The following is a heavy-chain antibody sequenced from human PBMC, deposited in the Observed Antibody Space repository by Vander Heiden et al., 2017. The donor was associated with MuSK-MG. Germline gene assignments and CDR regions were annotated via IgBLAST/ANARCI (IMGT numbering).Heavy chain of an antibody. V-gene: IGHV3-74*01. Sequence: EVQLVESGGGLVQPGGSLRLSCAASGFTFSSYWMHWVRQAPGKGLVWVSRINSDVSYTPSADSVKGRFTTSRDNARNTLYLQMNSLRAEDTAVYYCVRDPSIAVAVWGQGTLVTVSS. CDR3: VRDPSIAVAV. D-gene: IGHD6-19*01. CDR1: GFTFSSYW. J-gene: IGHJ4*02. CDR2: INSDVSYT.